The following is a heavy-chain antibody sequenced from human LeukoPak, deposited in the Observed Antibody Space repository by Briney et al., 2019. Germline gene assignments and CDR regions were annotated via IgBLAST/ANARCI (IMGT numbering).Heavy chain of an antibody. CDR2: ISSSGSTI. CDR1: GFTFSSYE. J-gene: IGHJ4*02. Sequence: PGGSLRLSCAASGFTFSSYEMNWVRQAPGKGLEWVSCISSSGSTIYYADSVKGRFTISRDNSKNTMYLQMNSLREGDTAVYYCTRDPILGAPDYFDYWGQGTLVTVSS. CDR3: TRDPILGAPDYFDY. V-gene: IGHV3-48*03. D-gene: IGHD1-26*01.